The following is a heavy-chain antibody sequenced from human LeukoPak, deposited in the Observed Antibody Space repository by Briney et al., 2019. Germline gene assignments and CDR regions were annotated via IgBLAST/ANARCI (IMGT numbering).Heavy chain of an antibody. J-gene: IGHJ3*02. CDR1: GFTFSSYE. D-gene: IGHD6-19*01. CDR2: ISSSGSTI. Sequence: PGGSLRLSCAASGFTFSSYEMNWVRQAPGKGLEWVSYISSSGSTIYYADSVKGRFTISRDNVKNSLYLQMNSLRAEDTAVYYCARGNIALAGTAAFDIWGQGTMVTVSS. CDR3: ARGNIALAGTAAFDI. V-gene: IGHV3-48*03.